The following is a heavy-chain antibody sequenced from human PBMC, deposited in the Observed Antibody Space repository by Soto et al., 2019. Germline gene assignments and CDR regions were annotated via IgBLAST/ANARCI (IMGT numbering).Heavy chain of an antibody. CDR2: IYYSGST. Sequence: SETLSLTCTVSGGSIISYYWSWILQPPWKGLEWIGYIYYSGSTNYNPSLKSRVTISVDTSKNQFSLKLSSVTAEDTAVYYCAKEGVDTAMVRPLHFDYWGQGTLVTVSS. CDR3: AKEGVDTAMVRPLHFDY. D-gene: IGHD5-18*01. V-gene: IGHV4-59*01. J-gene: IGHJ4*02. CDR1: GGSIISYY.